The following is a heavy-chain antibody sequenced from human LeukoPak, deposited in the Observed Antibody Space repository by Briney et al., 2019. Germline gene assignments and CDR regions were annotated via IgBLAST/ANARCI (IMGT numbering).Heavy chain of an antibody. Sequence: GGSLRLSCSASGFSFSNYPMSWVRQAPGKGLEWVSAITDSGGDTYTADSVKGRFTISRDNSKNTLYMQMNSLRVEDTAVYYCASGSRYSRPYYFDNWGQGALVTVSS. J-gene: IGHJ4*02. CDR3: ASGSRYSRPYYFDN. V-gene: IGHV3-23*01. D-gene: IGHD2-21*01. CDR2: ITDSGGDT. CDR1: GFSFSNYP.